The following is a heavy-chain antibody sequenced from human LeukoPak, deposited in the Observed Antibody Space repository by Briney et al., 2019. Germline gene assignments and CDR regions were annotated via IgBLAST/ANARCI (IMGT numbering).Heavy chain of an antibody. D-gene: IGHD3-22*01. Sequence: ASETLSLTCTVSGGSIRSSYYWGWIRQPPGKGLEWIGSIYYSGSTYYNPSLKSRVTISVDTSKNQFSLKLSSVTAADTAVYYCASLFYYDSSDWGQGTLVTVSS. V-gene: IGHV4-39*01. CDR2: IYYSGST. J-gene: IGHJ4*02. CDR3: ASLFYYDSSD. CDR1: GGSIRSSYY.